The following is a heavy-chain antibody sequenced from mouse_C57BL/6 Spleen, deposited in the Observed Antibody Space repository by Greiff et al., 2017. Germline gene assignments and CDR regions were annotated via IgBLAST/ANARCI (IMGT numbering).Heavy chain of an antibody. CDR3: ASGDDGSFAY. CDR2: LYPGSGNT. J-gene: IGHJ3*01. Sequence: QVQLQQSGPELVKPGASVKISCKASGYSFTSYYIHWVKQRPGQGLEWIGWLYPGSGNTKYNEKFKGKATLTADTSSSTAYMQLSSLTSEDSAVYYCASGDDGSFAYWGQGTLVTVSA. CDR1: GYSFTSYY. V-gene: IGHV1-66*01. D-gene: IGHD2-3*01.